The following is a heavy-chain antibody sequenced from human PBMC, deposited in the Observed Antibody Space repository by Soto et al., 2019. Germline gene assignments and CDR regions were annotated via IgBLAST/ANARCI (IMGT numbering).Heavy chain of an antibody. CDR3: ARRSGFYYYGMDV. Sequence: QVQLQESGPGLVKPSETLSLTCTVSGGSISSYYWSWIRQPPGKGLEWIGYIYYSGSTNYNPSLKSRVTIPVDTSKNQFSLKLSSVTAADTAVYYCARRSGFYYYGMDVWGQGTTVTVSS. CDR2: IYYSGST. V-gene: IGHV4-59*01. J-gene: IGHJ6*02. CDR1: GGSISSYY. D-gene: IGHD5-12*01.